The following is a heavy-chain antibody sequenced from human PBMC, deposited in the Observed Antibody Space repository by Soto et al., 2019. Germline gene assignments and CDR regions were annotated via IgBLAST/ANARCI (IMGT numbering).Heavy chain of an antibody. D-gene: IGHD2-2*01. J-gene: IGHJ5*02. V-gene: IGHV1-3*01. CDR1: GYTFTSYA. CDR2: INAGNGNT. CDR3: ARSLIVVVPAAMNWFDP. Sequence: QVQLVQSGAEVKKPGASVKVSCKASGYTFTSYAMHWVRQAPGQRLEWMGWINAGNGNTKYSQKFQGRVTITRDTSASTAYMELSSLRSEDTAVYCCARSLIVVVPAAMNWFDPWGQGTLVTVSS.